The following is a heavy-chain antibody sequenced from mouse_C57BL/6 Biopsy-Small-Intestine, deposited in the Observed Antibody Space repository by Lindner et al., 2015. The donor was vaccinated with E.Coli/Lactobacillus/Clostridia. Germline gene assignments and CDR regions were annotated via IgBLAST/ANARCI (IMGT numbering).Heavy chain of an antibody. CDR3: ARKSLDY. CDR2: IYPNNGGT. CDR1: GYTFTDYN. V-gene: IGHV1-18*01. J-gene: IGHJ2*01. Sequence: VQLQESGPELVKPGASVKIPCKASGYTFTDYNMDWVKQSHGKSLEWIGYIYPNNGGTGYNQKLKSKATLTVDKSSSTAYMELHSLTSEDSAVYYCARKSLDYWGQGTTLTVSS.